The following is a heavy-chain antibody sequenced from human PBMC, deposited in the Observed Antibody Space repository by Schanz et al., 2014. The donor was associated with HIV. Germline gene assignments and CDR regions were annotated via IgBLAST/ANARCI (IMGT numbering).Heavy chain of an antibody. CDR1: GYTFSDYY. CDR3: AKGLQKFDWRSPFDY. Sequence: QVQLVQSGAEVKMPGASVKVSCKSSGYTFSDYYMHWLRQAPGQGLEWMGWINTRTGDTIYAERLQGRVTLTRDTSNNTAYMTLSRLGSDDTAVYFCAKGLQKFDWRSPFDYWGQGTLVTVSS. D-gene: IGHD3-9*01. V-gene: IGHV1-2*02. J-gene: IGHJ4*02. CDR2: INTRTGDT.